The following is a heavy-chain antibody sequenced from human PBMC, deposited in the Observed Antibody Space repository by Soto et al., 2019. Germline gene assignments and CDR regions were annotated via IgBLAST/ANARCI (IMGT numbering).Heavy chain of an antibody. V-gene: IGHV5-10-1*01. J-gene: IGHJ6*02. CDR1: GYSFTSYW. Sequence: PGESLKISCKGSGYSFTSYWISWVRQMPGKGLEWMGRIDPSDSYTNYSPSFQGHVTISADKSISTAYLQWSSLKASDTAMYYCASSIAAAGVGDYYGMDVWGQGTTVTVSS. CDR2: IDPSDSYT. CDR3: ASSIAAAGVGDYYGMDV. D-gene: IGHD6-13*01.